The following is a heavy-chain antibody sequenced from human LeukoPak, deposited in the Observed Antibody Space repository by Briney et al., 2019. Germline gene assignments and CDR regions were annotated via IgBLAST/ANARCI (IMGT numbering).Heavy chain of an antibody. Sequence: GGSLRLSCAASGFAVSTTHMSWVRQTPGKGLEWVSTIYSGGSIYYADSVKGRFTVSRDNSKNTLYLQMSSLRAEDTAVYYCAKDERNWNYNLASQTYDWGQGTLVTVSS. D-gene: IGHD1-7*01. CDR3: AKDERNWNYNLASQTYD. J-gene: IGHJ4*02. CDR1: GFAVSTTH. V-gene: IGHV3-53*01. CDR2: IYSGGSI.